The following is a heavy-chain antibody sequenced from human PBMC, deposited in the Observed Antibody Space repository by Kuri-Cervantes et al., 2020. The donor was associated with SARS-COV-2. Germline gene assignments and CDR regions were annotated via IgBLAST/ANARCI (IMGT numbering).Heavy chain of an antibody. Sequence: GGSLRLSCAASGFTFSAYYMSWIRQAPGKGLEWVSYISSSSSYTNYADSVKGRFTISRDNAKNPLYLQMNSLRAEDTAVYYCARDLYQLLYFDYWGQGTLVTVSS. CDR3: ARDLYQLLYFDY. CDR2: ISSSSSYT. V-gene: IGHV3-11*06. D-gene: IGHD2-2*01. CDR1: GFTFSAYY. J-gene: IGHJ4*02.